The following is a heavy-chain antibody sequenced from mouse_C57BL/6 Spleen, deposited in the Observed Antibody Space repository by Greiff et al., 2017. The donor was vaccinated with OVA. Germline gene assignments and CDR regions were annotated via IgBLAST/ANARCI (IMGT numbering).Heavy chain of an antibody. CDR1: GFNIKDYY. D-gene: IGHD1-1*01. J-gene: IGHJ3*01. V-gene: IGHV14-1*01. Sequence: VHVKQSGAELVRPGASVKLSCTASGFNIKDYYMHWVKQRPEQGLEWIGRIDPEDGDTEYAPKFQGKATMTADTSSNTAYLQLSSLTSEDTAVYYCTTDYGSRAYWGQGTLVTVSA. CDR3: TTDYGSRAY. CDR2: IDPEDGDT.